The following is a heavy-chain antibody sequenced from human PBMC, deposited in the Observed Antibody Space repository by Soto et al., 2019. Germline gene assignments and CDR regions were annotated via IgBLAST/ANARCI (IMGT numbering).Heavy chain of an antibody. CDR1: GGSISSYY. Sequence: SETLSLTCTVSGGSISSYYWSWIRQPPGKGLEWIGYIYYSGSTNYNPSLKSRVTISVDTSKNQFSLKLSSVTAADTAVYYCARALAAAGTRRISFDPWGQGTLVTVSS. J-gene: IGHJ5*02. D-gene: IGHD6-13*01. CDR3: ARALAAAGTRRISFDP. CDR2: IYYSGST. V-gene: IGHV4-59*01.